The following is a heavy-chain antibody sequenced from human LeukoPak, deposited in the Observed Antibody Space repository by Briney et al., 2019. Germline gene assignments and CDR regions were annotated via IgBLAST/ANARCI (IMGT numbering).Heavy chain of an antibody. Sequence: ASVKVSCKASGYTFTSYYMHWVRQAPGQGLEWMGIINPSGGSTSYAQKFQGRVTMTRDTSTSTAYMELSSLRSEDTAVYYCARVSGSYCADYWGQGTLVTVSS. CDR3: ARVSGSYCADY. J-gene: IGHJ4*02. V-gene: IGHV1-46*01. D-gene: IGHD1-26*01. CDR2: INPSGGST. CDR1: GYTFTSYY.